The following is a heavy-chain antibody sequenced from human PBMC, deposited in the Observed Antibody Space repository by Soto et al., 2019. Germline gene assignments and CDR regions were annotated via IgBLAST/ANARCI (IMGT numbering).Heavy chain of an antibody. CDR3: ARGPPFDP. Sequence: QVQLQESGPGLVRPSETLSLTCTVSAGSIKNYYWSWIRQPAGEGLEWIGRVYTSGSTNYNPSLTSRVTMSVDTSNNQFSLRVSSVTAADTAIYYCARGPPFDPWGQGTLVTVSS. V-gene: IGHV4-4*07. CDR2: VYTSGST. J-gene: IGHJ5*02. CDR1: AGSIKNYY.